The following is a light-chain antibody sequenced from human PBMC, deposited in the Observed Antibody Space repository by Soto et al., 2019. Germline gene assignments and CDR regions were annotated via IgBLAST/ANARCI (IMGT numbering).Light chain of an antibody. Sequence: QSVLTKPPSVSGAPGQRVTISCTGSSSNIGANYDVHWYQQLPGTAPKLLIYADSNRPSGVPDRFSGSKSGTSASLAITGLQAEDEADYYCQSYDRSLSGSVFGGGTKLTVL. J-gene: IGLJ2*01. CDR2: ADS. CDR3: QSYDRSLSGSV. V-gene: IGLV1-40*01. CDR1: SSNIGANYD.